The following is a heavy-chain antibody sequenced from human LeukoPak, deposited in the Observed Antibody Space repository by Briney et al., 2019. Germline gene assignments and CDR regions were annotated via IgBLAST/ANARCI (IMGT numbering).Heavy chain of an antibody. CDR1: GGYTGSHY. CDR2: ISPSGTT. CDR3: ARDFYASGFYFWFDP. V-gene: IGHV4-4*07. J-gene: IGHJ5*02. D-gene: IGHD2/OR15-2a*01. Sequence: PSETLSLTCTVSGGYTGSHYWSWLRQPAGKGLEWIGRISPSGTTHYNPSLGSRVTMSVDTSKNYFSLTLSSVTAADTAVYYCARDFYASGFYFWFDPWGQGMLVTVSS.